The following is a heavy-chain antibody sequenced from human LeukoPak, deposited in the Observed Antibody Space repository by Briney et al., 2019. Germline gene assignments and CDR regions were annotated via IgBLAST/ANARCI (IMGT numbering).Heavy chain of an antibody. D-gene: IGHD3-22*01. CDR3: ARARNDYDSNGFSLLDY. Sequence: GGSLRLSCAASGFTFSSYNMNWVRQAPGKGLEWVSYISSSLSTIYYADSVKGRFTISRDNAKNSLYLQMNSLRAEDTALYYCARARNDYDSNGFSLLDYWGQGTLVTVSS. V-gene: IGHV3-48*01. CDR2: ISSSLSTI. J-gene: IGHJ4*02. CDR1: GFTFSSYN.